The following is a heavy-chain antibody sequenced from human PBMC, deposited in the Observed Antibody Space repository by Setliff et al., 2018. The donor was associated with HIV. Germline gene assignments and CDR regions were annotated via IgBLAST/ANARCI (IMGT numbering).Heavy chain of an antibody. J-gene: IGHJ6*02. CDR2: VNPNSGDA. CDR3: ARNFGLSPSGKYYYYYGMDS. V-gene: IGHV1-2*02. Sequence: ASVKVSCKASGYTFTGYYLHWVRQAPGQGLEWLGWVNPNSGDAIYAQNFQGRVTMTRDTSINASYMELRGLRSYDTAVYYCARNFGLSPSGKYYYYYGMDSWGQGTTVTVSS. D-gene: IGHD3-10*01. CDR1: GYTFTGYY.